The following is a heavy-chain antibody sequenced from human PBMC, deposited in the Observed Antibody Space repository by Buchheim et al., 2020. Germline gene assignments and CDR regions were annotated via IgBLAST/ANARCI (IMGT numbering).Heavy chain of an antibody. Sequence: QVQLVQSGAEVKKPGASVKVSCKASGYTFTSYYMHWVRQAPGHGLEWMGIINPSGGSTSYAQKFQGRVTMTRATSTRTVYMELHSLRSVDTAVYYCARDPGTEWELLRYYYYMDVWGKGTT. CDR2: INPSGGST. V-gene: IGHV1-46*01. CDR3: ARDPGTEWELLRYYYYMDV. D-gene: IGHD1-26*01. J-gene: IGHJ6*03. CDR1: GYTFTSYY.